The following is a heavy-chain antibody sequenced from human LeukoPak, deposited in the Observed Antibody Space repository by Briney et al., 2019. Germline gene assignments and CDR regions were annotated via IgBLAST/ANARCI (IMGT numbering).Heavy chain of an antibody. CDR1: GFTFSDYC. Sequence: GGSLRLSCAASGFTFSDYCMSWVRQAPGKGLEWGSNIKQHGTEIYYVDSVKGRFTISRDNAKNSLSLQMNSLRAEDTAVYHCARRASDYSSGWYFDWYFDLWGRSTLVTVSS. CDR2: IKQHGTEI. V-gene: IGHV3-7*01. J-gene: IGHJ2*01. CDR3: ARRASDYSSGWYFDWYFDL. D-gene: IGHD6-19*01.